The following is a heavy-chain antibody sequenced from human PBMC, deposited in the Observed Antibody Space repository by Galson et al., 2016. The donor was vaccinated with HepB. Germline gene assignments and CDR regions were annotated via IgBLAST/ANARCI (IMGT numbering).Heavy chain of an antibody. CDR1: GFTFSSYA. J-gene: IGHJ6*04. CDR3: ARSGIYDFWSGYYKKSYYYQYGLEV. D-gene: IGHD3-3*01. Sequence: SLRLSCAASGFTFSSYAMHWVRQAPGKGLEWVAVISFDGSNNFYADSVKGRFTISRDNSKNTLYLQMNSLRAEDTAVYYCARSGIYDFWSGYYKKSYYYQYGLEVWGKGTTVTVSS. V-gene: IGHV3-30-3*01. CDR2: ISFDGSNN.